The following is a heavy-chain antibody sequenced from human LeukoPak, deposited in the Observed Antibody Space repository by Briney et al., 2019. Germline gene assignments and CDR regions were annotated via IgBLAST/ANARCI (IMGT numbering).Heavy chain of an antibody. CDR2: ISSNGGST. J-gene: IGHJ4*02. CDR3: ARVLYYYDSSGSSRSFIDY. Sequence: PGGSLRLSCSASGFTFSSYAMHWVRQAPGKGLEYVSAISSNGGSTYYADPVKGRFTISRDNSKNTLYLQMSSLRAEDTAVYYCARVLYYYDSSGSSRSFIDYWGQGTLVTVSS. D-gene: IGHD3-22*01. V-gene: IGHV3-64D*06. CDR1: GFTFSSYA.